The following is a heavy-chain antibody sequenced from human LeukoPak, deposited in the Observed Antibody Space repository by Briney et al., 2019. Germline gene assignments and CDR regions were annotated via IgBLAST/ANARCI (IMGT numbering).Heavy chain of an antibody. CDR1: GGSFSGYY. Sequence: SETLSLTCAVYGGSFSGYYWSWIRQPPGKGLEWIGEINHSGSTNYNPSLKSRVTISVDTSKNQFSLKLSSVTAADTAVYYCARHERRRITMVRGVIITGYYFDYWGQGTLVTVSS. CDR2: INHSGST. J-gene: IGHJ4*02. CDR3: ARHERRRITMVRGVIITGYYFDY. D-gene: IGHD3-10*01. V-gene: IGHV4-34*01.